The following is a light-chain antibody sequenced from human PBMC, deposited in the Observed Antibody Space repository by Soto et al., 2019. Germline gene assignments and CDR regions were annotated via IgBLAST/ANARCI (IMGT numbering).Light chain of an antibody. CDR2: KAS. V-gene: IGKV1-5*03. J-gene: IGKJ1*01. Sequence: DIQLTQSPSTLSASVGDRVTITCRASQSISNYLAWYQQKPGKAPKVLIYKASSLESGVPSRFGGSGSGTEFTLTITSLQPDDFATYYSQHCDSYWTFGQGTKVEIK. CDR1: QSISNY. CDR3: QHCDSYWT.